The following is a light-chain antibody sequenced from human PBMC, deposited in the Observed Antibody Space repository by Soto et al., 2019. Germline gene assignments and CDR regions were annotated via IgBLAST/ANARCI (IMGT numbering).Light chain of an antibody. J-gene: IGKJ1*01. V-gene: IGKV3-20*01. CDR3: QQYNTRPQT. CDR2: DAS. Sequence: EFLLTQSPGTLSLSPGERATLSCRASQTVRKKYLAWYQQKPGQAPRLLIYDASSRATGIPERFSGGGSGTEFALTISGLQSEDFKVYFCQQYNTRPQTFGQGTKVDIK. CDR1: QTVRKKY.